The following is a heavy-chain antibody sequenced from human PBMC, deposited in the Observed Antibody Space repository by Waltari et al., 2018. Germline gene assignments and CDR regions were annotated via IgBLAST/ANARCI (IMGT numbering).Heavy chain of an antibody. Sequence: EMQLLESGGGLVQPGGSLRLSCAASGFTFSSYAMTWVRQAPGKGLEWVSAFSGSGDTYYADSVKGRFTISRDNSKNTLYLQMNSLRAEDTAVYYCAKQRWLQMEGGYFDYWGQGTLVTVSS. CDR3: AKQRWLQMEGGYFDY. CDR1: GFTFSSYA. J-gene: IGHJ4*02. V-gene: IGHV3-23*01. D-gene: IGHD1-1*01. CDR2: FSGSGDT.